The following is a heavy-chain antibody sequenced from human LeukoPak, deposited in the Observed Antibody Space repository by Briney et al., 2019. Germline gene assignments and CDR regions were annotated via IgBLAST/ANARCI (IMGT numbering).Heavy chain of an antibody. J-gene: IGHJ6*03. CDR3: ARMTVCHSSMDD. V-gene: IGHV4-34*01. Sequence: NSSETLSLTSAVSGGSFSRYYWSWIRQPPGKVLYSIGDINHSGSTNYNPSLRSRVTISVDTSQNHFSLKLSSVTAPHNAVSYFARMTVCHSSMDDWGKGTTVTVSS. D-gene: IGHD4-17*01. CDR1: GGSFSRYY. CDR2: INHSGST.